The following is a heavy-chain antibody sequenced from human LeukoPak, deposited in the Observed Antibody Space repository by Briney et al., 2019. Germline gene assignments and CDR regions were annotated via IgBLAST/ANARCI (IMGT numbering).Heavy chain of an antibody. CDR2: AFYSGTT. CDR1: GGSITSHY. Sequence: SETLSLTCSVSGGSITSHYWSWIRQPPGKGLEWIGNAFYSGTTNYNPSLKSRVTISVDTSKNQFSLKLNSVTAADTAVYYCVRTPGNTLDYWGQGTLVSVSS. D-gene: IGHD1-14*01. V-gene: IGHV4-59*11. J-gene: IGHJ4*02. CDR3: VRTPGNTLDY.